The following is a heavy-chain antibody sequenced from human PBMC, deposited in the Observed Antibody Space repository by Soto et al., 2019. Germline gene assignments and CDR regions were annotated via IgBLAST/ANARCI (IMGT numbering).Heavy chain of an antibody. D-gene: IGHD3-10*01. CDR2: IYNDGTYS. CDR1: GFIFKMYW. CDR3: TRGPRPISTGTGAY. J-gene: IGHJ4*02. V-gene: IGHV3-74*01. Sequence: GGSLRLSCAASGFIFKMYWMHWVRQSPGKGLVWISRIYNDGTYSDYADSVRGRFTISRDNVNDTLYLQMDNLRAEDSGLYYCTRGPRPISTGTGAYWGQGTQVTVSS.